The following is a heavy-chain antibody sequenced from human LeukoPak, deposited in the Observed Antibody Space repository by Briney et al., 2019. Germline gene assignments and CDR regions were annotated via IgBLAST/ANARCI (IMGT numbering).Heavy chain of an antibody. J-gene: IGHJ6*03. CDR2: IYYSGST. CDR1: GGSISSYY. D-gene: IGHD6-19*01. V-gene: IGHV4-59*01. CDR3: ARGGWLGGYYYYYYMDV. Sequence: SETLSLTCTVSGGSISSYYWSWIRQPPGKGLEWIGYIYYSGSTNCNPSLKSRVTISVDTSKNQFSLKLSSVTAADTAVYYCARGGWLGGYYYYYYMDVWGKGTTVTISS.